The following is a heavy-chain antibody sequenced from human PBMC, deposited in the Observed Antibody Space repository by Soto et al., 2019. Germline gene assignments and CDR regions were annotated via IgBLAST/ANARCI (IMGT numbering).Heavy chain of an antibody. CDR2: IYPGDSDT. D-gene: IGHD2-15*01. CDR3: ASPTSYCSGGSCYTQFDY. V-gene: IGHV5-51*01. CDR1: GYSFTSYW. Sequence: GESLKISCKGSGYSFTSYWIGWVREMPGKGLEWMGIIYPGDSDTRYSPSFQGQVTISADKSISTAYLQWSSLKASDTAMYYCASPTSYCSGGSCYTQFDYWGQGTLVTV. J-gene: IGHJ4*02.